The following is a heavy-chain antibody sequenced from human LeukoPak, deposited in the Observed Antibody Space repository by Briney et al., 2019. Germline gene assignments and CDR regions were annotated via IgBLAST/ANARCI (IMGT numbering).Heavy chain of an antibody. J-gene: IGHJ4*02. D-gene: IGHD1-26*01. CDR2: ISAYNGNT. Sequence: GSSVKVSCKASGGTFSSYAISWVRQAPGQGLEWMGWISAYNGNTNYAQKLQGRVTMTTDTSTSTAYMELRSLRSDDTAVYYCARVEWEPLRFDYWGQGTLVTVSS. CDR3: ARVEWEPLRFDY. CDR1: GGTFSSYA. V-gene: IGHV1-18*01.